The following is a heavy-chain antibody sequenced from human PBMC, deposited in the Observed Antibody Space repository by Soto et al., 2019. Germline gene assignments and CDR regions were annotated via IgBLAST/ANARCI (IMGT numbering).Heavy chain of an antibody. CDR1: GFTFSSYA. CDR3: AKPLSGQWLASGGMDV. D-gene: IGHD6-19*01. V-gene: IGHV3-23*01. CDR2: ISGSAVST. J-gene: IGHJ6*02. Sequence: PGGSLRLSCAASGFTFSSYAMSWVRQAPGKGLEWVSVISGSAVSTYYADSVKGRFTISRDNSKNTPYLQMNSLRAEDTAVYYCAKPLSGQWLASGGMDVWGQGTTVTVSS.